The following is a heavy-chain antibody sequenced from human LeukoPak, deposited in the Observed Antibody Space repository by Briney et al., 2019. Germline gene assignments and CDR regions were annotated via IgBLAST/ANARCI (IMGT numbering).Heavy chain of an antibody. D-gene: IGHD2-8*01. CDR1: GGSISGTSYY. CDR2: IHYSGST. V-gene: IGHV4-39*07. Sequence: SETLSLTCTVSGGSISGTSYYWGWIRQPPGKGLEWIGNIHYSGSTYYNASLQSRVTISVDTSKNQFSLKLNSVTAADTAVYYCARGMAEFDPWGQGTLVTVSS. CDR3: ARGMAEFDP. J-gene: IGHJ5*02.